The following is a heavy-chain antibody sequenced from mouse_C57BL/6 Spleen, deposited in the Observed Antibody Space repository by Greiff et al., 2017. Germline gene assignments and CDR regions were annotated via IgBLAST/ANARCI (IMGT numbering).Heavy chain of an antibody. CDR1: GFSLTSYA. Sequence: VQLQESGPGLVAPSQSLSITCTVSGFSLTSYAISWVRQPPGKGLEWLGVIWTGGGTNYNSARKSRLIISKDNSKSQVFLKMNSLQTDDTARYYWARNCHYYGSSDWYFDVWGTGTTVTVSS. V-gene: IGHV2-9-1*01. D-gene: IGHD1-1*01. CDR2: IWTGGGT. J-gene: IGHJ1*03. CDR3: ARNCHYYGSSDWYFDV.